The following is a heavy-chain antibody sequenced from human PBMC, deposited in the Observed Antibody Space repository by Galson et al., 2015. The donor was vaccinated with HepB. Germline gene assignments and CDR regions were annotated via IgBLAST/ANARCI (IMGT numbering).Heavy chain of an antibody. V-gene: IGHV1-69*04. CDR1: GGTFSSYT. Sequence: SVKVSCKASGGTFSSYTISWVRQAPGQGLEWMGRIIPILGIANYAQKFQGRVTITADKSTSTAYMELSSLRSEDTAVYYCARDSPGQPSFAFDIWGQGTMVTVSS. CDR3: ARDSPGQPSFAFDI. D-gene: IGHD2-2*01. CDR2: IIPILGIA. J-gene: IGHJ3*02.